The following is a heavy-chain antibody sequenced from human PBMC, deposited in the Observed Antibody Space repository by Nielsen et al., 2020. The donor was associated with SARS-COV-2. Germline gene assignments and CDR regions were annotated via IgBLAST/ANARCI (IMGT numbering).Heavy chain of an antibody. CDR3: ARQYYYGSGSYYSGNAFDI. V-gene: IGHV3-33*05. D-gene: IGHD3-10*01. CDR2: ISYDGSNK. Sequence: WIRQPPGKGLEWVAVISYDGSNKYYADSVKGRFTISRDNSKSTLYLQMNSLRAEDTAVYYCARQYYYGSGSYYSGNAFDIWGQGTMVTVSS. J-gene: IGHJ3*02.